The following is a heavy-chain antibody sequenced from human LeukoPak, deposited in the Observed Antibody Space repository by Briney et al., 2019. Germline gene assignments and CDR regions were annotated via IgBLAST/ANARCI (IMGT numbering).Heavy chain of an antibody. CDR2: IYYSGST. CDR1: GGSLSSYY. J-gene: IGHJ5*02. CDR3: ARRLRADDYGGNSGFDP. V-gene: IGHV4-59*08. Sequence: SETLSLTCTVSGGSLSSYYWSWIRQPPGKGLEWIGYIYYSGSTNYNPSLKSRVTISVDTSKNQFSLKLSSVTAADTAVYYCARRLRADDYGGNSGFDPWGQGTLVTVSS. D-gene: IGHD4-23*01.